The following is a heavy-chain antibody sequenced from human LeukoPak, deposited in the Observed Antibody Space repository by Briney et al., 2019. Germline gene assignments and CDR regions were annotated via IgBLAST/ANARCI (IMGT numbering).Heavy chain of an antibody. CDR3: ARGTMGEFDY. CDR2: ISSSSSYI. D-gene: IGHD3-3*01. V-gene: IGHV3-21*01. Sequence: GGSLRLSCAASGFTFSLYSMNWVRQAPGKGLEWVSSISSSSSYIYSADSVKGRFTISRDNAKNSLYLQMSSLRAEDTAVYYCARGTMGEFDYWGQGTLVTVSS. CDR1: GFTFSLYS. J-gene: IGHJ4*02.